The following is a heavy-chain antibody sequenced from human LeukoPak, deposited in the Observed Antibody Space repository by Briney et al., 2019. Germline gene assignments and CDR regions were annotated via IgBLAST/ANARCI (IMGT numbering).Heavy chain of an antibody. Sequence: GGSLRLPCVASGIAFRGFSFQWVRQAPGRGLEWVSVISHDASHIYYADSVKGRFTISRDNSRNTLYVQMDSLRAEDTGVYYCSRISYSFNFGNGYDFWGRGTMVTVSS. CDR3: SRISYSFNFGNGYDF. D-gene: IGHD5-18*01. CDR1: GIAFRGFS. CDR2: ISHDASHI. V-gene: IGHV3-30*04. J-gene: IGHJ3*01.